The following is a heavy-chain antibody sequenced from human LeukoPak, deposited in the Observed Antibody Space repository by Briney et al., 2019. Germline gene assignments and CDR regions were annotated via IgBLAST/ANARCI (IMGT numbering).Heavy chain of an antibody. D-gene: IGHD2-21*02. CDR3: VREAGYCASVCLKSNWFDP. J-gene: IGHJ5*02. Sequence: GVSLRLSCAASGFTFSSYAMSWVRQAPGKGLEWVSTIVAGGEDTYYADSVKGRFTISRDGSKNMVYLQMNSLRDEDTALYYCVREAGYCASVCLKSNWFDPWGQGTLVTVSS. V-gene: IGHV3-23*01. CDR2: IVAGGEDT. CDR1: GFTFSSYA.